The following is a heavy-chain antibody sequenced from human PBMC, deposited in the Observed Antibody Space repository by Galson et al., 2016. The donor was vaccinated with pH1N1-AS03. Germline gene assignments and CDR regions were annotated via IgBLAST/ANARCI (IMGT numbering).Heavy chain of an antibody. CDR1: GYTFTSYG. CDR3: ARDLGGGIIKEAY. J-gene: IGHJ4*02. D-gene: IGHD3-10*01. Sequence: SVKVSCKASGYTFTSYGISWARQAPEQGLEWMGWISGDNGNTNYAQKFQGRVTMTTDTSTSTAYMELRSLRSDDTAVFYCARDLGGGIIKEAYWGQGTLVTVSS. V-gene: IGHV1-18*04. CDR2: ISGDNGNT.